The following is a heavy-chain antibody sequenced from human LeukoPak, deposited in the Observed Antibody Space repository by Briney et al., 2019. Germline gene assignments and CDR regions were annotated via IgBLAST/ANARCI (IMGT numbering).Heavy chain of an antibody. CDR3: AKDQEYSSSWSPFDY. J-gene: IGHJ4*02. CDR1: GFTFSSYG. V-gene: IGHV3-30*18. Sequence: GGSLRLSCAASGFTFSSYGMHWVRQAPGKGLEWVAVISYDGSNKYYADSVKDRFTISRDNSKNTLYLQMNSLRAEDTAVYYCAKDQEYSSSWSPFDYWGQGTLVTVSS. CDR2: ISYDGSNK. D-gene: IGHD6-13*01.